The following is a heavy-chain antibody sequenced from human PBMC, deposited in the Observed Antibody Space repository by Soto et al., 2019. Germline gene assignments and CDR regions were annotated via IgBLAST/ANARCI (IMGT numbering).Heavy chain of an antibody. CDR1: GDSMTKYY. CDR3: ARTVGAAYYFDF. D-gene: IGHD1-26*01. Sequence: QVQLQESGPGLVKPSETLSLTCTVSGDSMTKYYWSWIRQPAGKGLEWIGRIYTSGRTNYNPSLKSRVTMSIDTSNNRFSLKLKSVTAADTAVYYCARTVGAAYYFDFWGQGALVTVSS. J-gene: IGHJ4*02. CDR2: IYTSGRT. V-gene: IGHV4-4*07.